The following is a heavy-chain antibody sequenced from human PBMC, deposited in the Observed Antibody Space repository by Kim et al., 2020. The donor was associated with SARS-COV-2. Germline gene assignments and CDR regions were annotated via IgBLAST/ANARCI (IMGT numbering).Heavy chain of an antibody. CDR1: GFTFSSYD. V-gene: IGHV3-13*01. Sequence: GGSLRLSCAASGFTFSSYDMHWVRQATGKGLEWVSAIGTAGDTYYPGSVKGRFTISRENAKNSLSLQMNSLRAGDTAVYYCARVRKGYYYGSGSYYGMDVWGQGTTVTVSS. J-gene: IGHJ6*02. D-gene: IGHD3-10*01. CDR2: IGTAGDT. CDR3: ARVRKGYYYGSGSYYGMDV.